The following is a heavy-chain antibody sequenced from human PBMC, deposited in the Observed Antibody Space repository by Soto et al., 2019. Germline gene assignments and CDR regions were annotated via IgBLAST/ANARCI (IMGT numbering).Heavy chain of an antibody. J-gene: IGHJ6*03. Sequence: QVQLVQSGAEVKKPGASVKVSCKASGYTFTSYGISWGRQAPGQGLEWMGWISAYNGNTNYAQKLQGRVTMTTDTSTSTAYMELRSLRSDDTAVYYCARGVEQQLTLLYYYMDVWGKGTTVTVSS. V-gene: IGHV1-18*01. CDR1: GYTFTSYG. CDR2: ISAYNGNT. CDR3: ARGVEQQLTLLYYYMDV. D-gene: IGHD6-13*01.